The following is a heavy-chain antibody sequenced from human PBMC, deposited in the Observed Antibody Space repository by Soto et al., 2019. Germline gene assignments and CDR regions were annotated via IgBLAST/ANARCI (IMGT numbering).Heavy chain of an antibody. CDR2: VYYSGGT. D-gene: IGHD3-10*01. V-gene: IGHV4-61*01. CDR3: ARQTIYGNWFDP. J-gene: IGHJ5*02. CDR1: GGSVSSGNYY. Sequence: PSETLSLTCTVSGGSVSSGNYYWSWIRQPPGKGLEWIGNVYYSGGTKYNPSLKSRVTISRDTSKNQFSLRLSSVTAADTAVYYCARQTIYGNWFDPWGQGTLVTVSS.